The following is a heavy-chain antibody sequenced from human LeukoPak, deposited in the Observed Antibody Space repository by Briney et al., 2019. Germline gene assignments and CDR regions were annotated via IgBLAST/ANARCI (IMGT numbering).Heavy chain of an antibody. Sequence: SQTLSLTCTVSGGSISSGGYYWSWIRQHPGKGLEWIGYIYYSGSTYYNPSLKSRVTISVDTSKNQFSLKLSSVTAADTAVYYCVRSEGLLRRGGSANAFDIWGQGTMVTVSS. CDR2: IYYSGST. D-gene: IGHD3-16*01. J-gene: IGHJ3*02. V-gene: IGHV4-31*03. CDR3: VRSEGLLRRGGSANAFDI. CDR1: GGSISSGGYY.